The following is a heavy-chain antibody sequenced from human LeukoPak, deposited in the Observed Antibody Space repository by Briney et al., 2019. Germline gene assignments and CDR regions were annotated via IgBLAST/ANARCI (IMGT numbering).Heavy chain of an antibody. D-gene: IGHD3-3*01. J-gene: IGHJ3*02. CDR2: IIPIFGTA. CDR3: ARARITIFGVVIMDDAFDI. CDR1: GYTFTSYG. Sequence: GASVKVSCKASGYTFTSYGISWVRQAPGQGLEWMGGIIPIFGTANYAQKFQGRVTITADESTSTAYMELSSLRSEDTAVYYCARARITIFGVVIMDDAFDIWGQGTMVTVSS. V-gene: IGHV1-69*13.